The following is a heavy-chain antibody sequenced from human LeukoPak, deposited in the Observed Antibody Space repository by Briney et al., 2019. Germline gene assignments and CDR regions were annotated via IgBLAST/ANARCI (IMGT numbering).Heavy chain of an antibody. CDR1: GGSISSGSYY. Sequence: KTSETLSLTCTVPGGSISSGSYYWSWIRQPAGKGLEWIGRIYISGSTNNHPTLKSRITISVDTSKNQFSLKLSSVTAADTAVYYCARLTYMGGAFDIWGQGTMVTVSS. J-gene: IGHJ3*02. D-gene: IGHD3-16*01. V-gene: IGHV4-61*02. CDR3: ARLTYMGGAFDI. CDR2: IYISGST.